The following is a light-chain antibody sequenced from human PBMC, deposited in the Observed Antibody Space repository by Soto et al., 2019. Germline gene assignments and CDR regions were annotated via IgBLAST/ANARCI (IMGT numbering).Light chain of an antibody. Sequence: EIVLTQSPGTLSLSPGERATLSCRASQSITSTFLAWYQQKPGQAPRLLISAATNRATGIPARFSGSGSRTDFTLTISSLEPEDFAVYYCQQRSNWPQTFGQGTKVDIK. CDR1: QSITSTF. J-gene: IGKJ1*01. V-gene: IGKV3-11*01. CDR2: AAT. CDR3: QQRSNWPQT.